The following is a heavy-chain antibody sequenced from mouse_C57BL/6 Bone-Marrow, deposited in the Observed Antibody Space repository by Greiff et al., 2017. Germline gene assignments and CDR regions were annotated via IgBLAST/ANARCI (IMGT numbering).Heavy chain of an antibody. CDR1: GYTFTDYE. CDR3: TREGEL. J-gene: IGHJ4*01. Sequence: VKLMESGAELVRPGASVTLSCKASGYTFTDYEMHWVKQTPVHGLEWIGAIDPETGGTAYNQKFKGKAILTADKSSSTAYMELRSLTSEDSAVYYCTREGELGGQGTSVTVSS. CDR2: IDPETGGT. V-gene: IGHV1-15*01. D-gene: IGHD3-3*01.